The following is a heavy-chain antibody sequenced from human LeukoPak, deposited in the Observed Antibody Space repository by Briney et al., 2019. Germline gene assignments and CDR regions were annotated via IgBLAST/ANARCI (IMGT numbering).Heavy chain of an antibody. D-gene: IGHD6-19*01. J-gene: IGHJ4*02. CDR1: GGSISSSSYY. Sequence: PSETLSLTCTVSGGSISSSSYYWGWIRQPPGKGLEWIGSIYYSGSTYYNPSLRSRVTISVDTSKNQFSLKLSSVTAADTAVYYCARAPYSSGWYEYRSAYYFDYWGQGTLVTVSS. V-gene: IGHV4-39*01. CDR2: IYYSGST. CDR3: ARAPYSSGWYEYRSAYYFDY.